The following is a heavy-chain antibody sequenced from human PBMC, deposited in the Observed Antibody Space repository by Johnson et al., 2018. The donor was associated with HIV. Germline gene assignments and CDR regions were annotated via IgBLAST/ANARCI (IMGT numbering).Heavy chain of an antibody. CDR3: ASWGGGSSWNHDAFDI. D-gene: IGHD6-13*01. CDR1: GFTFSSYA. CDR2: ISYDGSNK. Sequence: QEQLVESGGGVVQPGRSLRLSCAASGFTFSSYAMHWVRQAPGKGLEWVAVISYDGSNKYYADSVKGRFTISRDNSKNPLYLQMNSLRAEDTAVYYCASWGGGSSWNHDAFDIWGQGTMVTVSS. J-gene: IGHJ3*02. V-gene: IGHV3-30-3*01.